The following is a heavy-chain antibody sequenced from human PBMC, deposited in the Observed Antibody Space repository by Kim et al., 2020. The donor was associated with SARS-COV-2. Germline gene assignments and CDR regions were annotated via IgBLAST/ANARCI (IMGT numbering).Heavy chain of an antibody. V-gene: IGHV1-2*02. CDR2: GK. CDR3: ARLTGEGSGY. D-gene: IGHD7-27*01. Sequence: GKNYAQKFQGRVTMSRDTSISTAYMELSRLRSDDTAVYYCARLTGEGSGYWGQGTLVTVSS. J-gene: IGHJ4*02.